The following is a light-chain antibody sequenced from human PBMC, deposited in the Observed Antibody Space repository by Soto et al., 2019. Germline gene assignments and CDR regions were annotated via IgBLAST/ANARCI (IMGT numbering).Light chain of an antibody. CDR2: RNN. J-gene: IGLJ2*01. CDR3: AAWDDSPSGVV. Sequence: QAVVTQPPSASGTPGQRVTISCSGSSSNIGSNYAYWYQQLPGTAPKLLIYRNNQRPSGVPDRFSGSKSGTSASLAISGLRSEDEADYYCAAWDDSPSGVVFGGGTKLTVL. V-gene: IGLV1-47*01. CDR1: SSNIGSNY.